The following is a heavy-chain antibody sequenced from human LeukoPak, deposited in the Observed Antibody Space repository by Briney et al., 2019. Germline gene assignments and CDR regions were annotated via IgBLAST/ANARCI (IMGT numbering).Heavy chain of an antibody. V-gene: IGHV1-2*02. CDR3: ARDPNPMTVFGVVITKFDP. CDR2: INPNSGGT. CDR1: GYTFTDYY. Sequence: ASVKVFCKASGYTFTDYYLHWVRQAPGQGLEWVGWINPNSGGTNYAQKFQGRVTMTRDTSISTAYMELSRLRSDDTAVYYCARDPNPMTVFGVVITKFDPWGQGTLVTVSS. D-gene: IGHD3-3*01. J-gene: IGHJ5*02.